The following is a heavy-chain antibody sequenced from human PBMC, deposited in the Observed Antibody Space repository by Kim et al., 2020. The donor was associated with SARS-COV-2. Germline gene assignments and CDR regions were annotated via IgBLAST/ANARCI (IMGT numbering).Heavy chain of an antibody. CDR1: GFTFSSYS. V-gene: IGHV3-48*02. Sequence: GGSLRLSCAASGFTFSSYSMNWVRQAPGKGLEWVSYISSSSSTIYYADSVKGRFTISRDNAKNSLYLQMNSLRDEDTAVYYCARDLSSGWYKGDYYYGMDVWGQGTTVTVSS. CDR2: ISSSSSTI. CDR3: ARDLSSGWYKGDYYYGMDV. D-gene: IGHD6-19*01. J-gene: IGHJ6*02.